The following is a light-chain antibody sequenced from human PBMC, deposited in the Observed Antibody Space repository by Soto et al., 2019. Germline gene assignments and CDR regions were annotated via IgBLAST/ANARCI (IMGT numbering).Light chain of an antibody. CDR2: GAS. V-gene: IGKV3-15*01. J-gene: IGKJ1*01. CDR3: QQYNNWPRT. CDR1: QSVSSN. Sequence: EIVMTQSPATLSVSPGERATLSCRASQSVSSNLAWYQQKPGQAPRLLIYGASTRATGISARFTGSGSGTEFTLTISSLQSEDFAFYHCQQYNNWPRTFGQGTKVDIK.